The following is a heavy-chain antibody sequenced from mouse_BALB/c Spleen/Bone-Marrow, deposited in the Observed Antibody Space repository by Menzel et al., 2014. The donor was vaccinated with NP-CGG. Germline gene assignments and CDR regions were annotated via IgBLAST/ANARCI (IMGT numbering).Heavy chain of an antibody. CDR3: ARYGNYFDY. V-gene: IGHV1-39*01. Sequence: VQLQQSGPDLEKPGASVKTSCKASGYSFTGYNMNWVKQSNGKSLEWIGNIDPYSGTTNYNQKFKGKATLTVDKSSSTAYMQLKSLTSEDSAVYYCARYGNYFDYWGQGTTLTVSS. D-gene: IGHD2-1*01. J-gene: IGHJ2*01. CDR1: GYSFTGYN. CDR2: IDPYSGTT.